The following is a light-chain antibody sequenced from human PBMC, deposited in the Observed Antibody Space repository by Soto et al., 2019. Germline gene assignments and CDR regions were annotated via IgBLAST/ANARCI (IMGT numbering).Light chain of an antibody. CDR1: RSVSSSY. V-gene: IGKV3-20*01. CDR3: QHYGSSPPYT. J-gene: IGKJ2*01. CDR2: GAS. Sequence: IGLTQSPDTLSLSPGERATLYCRASRSVSSSYLAWYQHKAGQAPRLLISGASNRATDIPDRFSGSESGTHFTLTISRLEPEDFAVYYCQHYGSSPPYTFGQGTKLEIK.